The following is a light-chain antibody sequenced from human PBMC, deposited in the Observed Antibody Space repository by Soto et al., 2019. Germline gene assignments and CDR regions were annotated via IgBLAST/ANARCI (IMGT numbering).Light chain of an antibody. CDR3: QQSNKWPYT. V-gene: IGKV3-15*01. J-gene: IGKJ2*01. Sequence: EIVMTQSPATLSVSPGDRATLSCRASQSVSSNLAWYQQKPGQAPRLLFYGTSTRATGVPARFSGTGSGTDFTLTISSLQSEDFAVYYCQQSNKWPYTFGQGTKLEIK. CDR2: GTS. CDR1: QSVSSN.